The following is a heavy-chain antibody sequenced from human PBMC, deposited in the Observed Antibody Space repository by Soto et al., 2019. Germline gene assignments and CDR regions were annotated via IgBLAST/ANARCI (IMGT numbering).Heavy chain of an antibody. Sequence: GGSLRLSCAAPGFTFSSYWMHWVRQAPWKGLVWVSRINSDGSSTSYADSVKGRFTISRDNAKNTLYLQMNSLRAEDTAVYYCARGIVGGIAAAGTREIAGYYYGMDVWGQGTTVTVYS. CDR1: GFTFSSYW. V-gene: IGHV3-74*01. CDR3: ARGIVGGIAAAGTREIAGYYYGMDV. J-gene: IGHJ6*01. CDR2: INSDGSST. D-gene: IGHD6-13*01.